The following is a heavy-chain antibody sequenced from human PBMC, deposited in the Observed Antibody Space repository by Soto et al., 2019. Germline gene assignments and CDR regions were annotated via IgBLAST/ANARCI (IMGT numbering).Heavy chain of an antibody. Sequence: GASVKLSCKASGYTFTSYAMHWVRQAPGQGLEWMGWITTDKGKTNYAQKFQGRVTMTTDTSTSTAYMELRSLRSDDTAVYYCAPLPPPFNYGGRGTRVPVS. J-gene: IGHJ4*02. CDR1: GYTFTSYA. D-gene: IGHD3-3*02. CDR2: ITTDKGKT. CDR3: APLPPPFNY. V-gene: IGHV1-3*04.